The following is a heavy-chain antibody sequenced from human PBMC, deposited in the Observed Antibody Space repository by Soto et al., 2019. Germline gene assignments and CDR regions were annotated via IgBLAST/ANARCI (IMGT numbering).Heavy chain of an antibody. V-gene: IGHV1-2*04. CDR1: GDSFNDYY. Sequence: QVQLVQSGAEVRKPGASVTVSCRSSGDSFNDYYIHWVRQAPGQGFEWMGWINPNGGVTKYAQKFQGWVSMTRDTSIRTVYMQLSTLSSDDTAVYYCARDSGGATATLYYYYFYMDVWGTGTTVTVSS. CDR2: INPNGGVT. CDR3: ARDSGGATATLYYYYFYMDV. D-gene: IGHD5-12*01. J-gene: IGHJ6*03.